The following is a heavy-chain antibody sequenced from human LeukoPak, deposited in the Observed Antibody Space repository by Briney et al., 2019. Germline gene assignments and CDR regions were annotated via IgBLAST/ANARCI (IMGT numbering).Heavy chain of an antibody. CDR3: ARGSGTVASPPWFDS. D-gene: IGHD2-8*02. CDR2: IYPGDSDT. V-gene: IGHV5-51*01. J-gene: IGHJ5*01. Sequence: GESLQISCKGSGYSFTSYWIGWVRQMPGKGLEWMGIIYPGDSDTRYSPSFQGQVTISADKSISTAYLQWSSLKASDSAMYYCARGSGTVASPPWFDSWGQGTLVTVS. CDR1: GYSFTSYW.